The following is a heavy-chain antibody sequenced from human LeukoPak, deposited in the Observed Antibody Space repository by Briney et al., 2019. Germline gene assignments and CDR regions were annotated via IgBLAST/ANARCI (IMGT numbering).Heavy chain of an antibody. CDR3: GYSNYYYYMDV. Sequence: ASVKVSCKASGYTFTGYYMHWVRQAPGQGLEWMGWINPNSGGTNYAQKFQSRDTMTRDTSISTAYMELSRLRSDDTAVYYCGYSNYYYYMDVWGKGTTVTVSS. CDR1: GYTFTGYY. V-gene: IGHV1-2*02. J-gene: IGHJ6*03. CDR2: INPNSGGT. D-gene: IGHD4-11*01.